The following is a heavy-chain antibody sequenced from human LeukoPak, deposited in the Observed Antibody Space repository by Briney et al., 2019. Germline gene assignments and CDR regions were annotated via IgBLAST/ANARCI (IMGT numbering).Heavy chain of an antibody. J-gene: IGHJ4*02. Sequence: ASVKVSCKASGYTSTGYYMHWVRQAPGQGLEWMGWINPNSGGTNYAQKFQGWVTMTRDTSISTAYMELSRLRSDDTAVYYCARWSPKVGARDWGQGTLVTVSS. V-gene: IGHV1-2*04. CDR1: GYTSTGYY. CDR2: INPNSGGT. D-gene: IGHD1-26*01. CDR3: ARWSPKVGARD.